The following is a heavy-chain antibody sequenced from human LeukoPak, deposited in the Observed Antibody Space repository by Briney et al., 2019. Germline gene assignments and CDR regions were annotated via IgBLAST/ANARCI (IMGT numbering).Heavy chain of an antibody. D-gene: IGHD3-22*01. V-gene: IGHV3-9*01. CDR1: GFTFDDYA. J-gene: IGHJ6*03. Sequence: PGRSLRLSCAASGFTFDDYAMQWVRQAPGKGLEWVSGISWNSGSIGYADSVKGRFTISRDNAKNSLYLQMNSLRAEDTALYYCARPPEAPPSAYEYYYYYMDVWGKGTTVTVSS. CDR2: ISWNSGSI. CDR3: ARPPEAPPSAYEYYYYYMDV.